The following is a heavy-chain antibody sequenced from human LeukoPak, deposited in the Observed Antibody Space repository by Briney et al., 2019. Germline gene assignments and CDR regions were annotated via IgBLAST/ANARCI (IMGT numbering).Heavy chain of an antibody. V-gene: IGHV3-74*01. CDR1: GFTFSSYW. D-gene: IGHD5-18*01. CDR3: ARDRVDTAMVDAFDI. CDR2: INSDGSST. J-gene: IGHJ3*02. Sequence: PGGSLRLSCAASGFTFSSYWMHWVRQAPGKGLVWVSRINSDGSSTSYADSVKGRFTISRDNAKNSLYLQMNSLRAEDTAVYYCARDRVDTAMVDAFDIWGQGTMVTVSS.